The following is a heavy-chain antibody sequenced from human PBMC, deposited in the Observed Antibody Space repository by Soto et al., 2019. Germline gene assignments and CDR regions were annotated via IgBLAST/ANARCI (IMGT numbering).Heavy chain of an antibody. Sequence: ASVKVSCKASGGTFSSYTISWVRQAPGQGLEWMGRIIPNSGNTGYAQKFQGRVTMTRNTSISTAYMELSSLRSEDTAVYYCARTLYGDNVDYWGQGTLVTVS. D-gene: IGHD4-17*01. CDR2: IIPNSGNT. J-gene: IGHJ4*02. CDR3: ARTLYGDNVDY. CDR1: GGTFSSYT. V-gene: IGHV1-8*02.